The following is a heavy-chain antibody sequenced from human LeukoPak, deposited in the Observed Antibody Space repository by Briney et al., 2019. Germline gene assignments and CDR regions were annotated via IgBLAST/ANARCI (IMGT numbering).Heavy chain of an antibody. Sequence: GGSLRLSCAASGFTASSNYMSWVRQAPWKGLEWVSVIYSGGSTYYADSVKGRFTISRDNSKNTLYLQMNSLRAEDTAVYYCARDPGGYFPSRRGAIDYWGQGTLVTVSS. V-gene: IGHV3-66*01. CDR3: ARDPGGYFPSRRGAIDY. CDR1: GFTASSNY. J-gene: IGHJ4*02. CDR2: IYSGGST. D-gene: IGHD2/OR15-2a*01.